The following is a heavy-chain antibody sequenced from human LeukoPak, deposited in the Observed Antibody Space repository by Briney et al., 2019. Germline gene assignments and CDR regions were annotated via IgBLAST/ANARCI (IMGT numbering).Heavy chain of an antibody. V-gene: IGHV3-30*18. CDR2: IWYGGSNK. D-gene: IGHD3-3*01. CDR3: AKDRGDFWSGKGHYMDV. CDR1: GFTFSSYG. Sequence: PGRSLRLSCAASGFTFSSYGMHWVRQAPGKGPEWVAVIWYGGSNKYYADSVKGRFTISRDNSKNTLYLQMNSLRAEDTAVYYCAKDRGDFWSGKGHYMDVWGKGTTVTVSS. J-gene: IGHJ6*03.